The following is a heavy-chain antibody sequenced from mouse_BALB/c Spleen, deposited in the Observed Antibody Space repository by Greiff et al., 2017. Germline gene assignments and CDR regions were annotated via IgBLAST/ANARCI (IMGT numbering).Heavy chain of an antibody. CDR3: ASCYRYDGGNAMDY. J-gene: IGHJ4*01. CDR2: IYPGDGDT. D-gene: IGHD2-14*01. V-gene: IGHV1-87*01. Sequence: QVQLQQSGAELARPGASVKLSCKASGYTFTSYWMQWVKQRPGQGLEWIGAIYPGDGDTRYTQKFKGKATLTADKSSSTAYMQLSSLASEDSAVYYCASCYRYDGGNAMDYWGQGTSVTVSS. CDR1: GYTFTSYW.